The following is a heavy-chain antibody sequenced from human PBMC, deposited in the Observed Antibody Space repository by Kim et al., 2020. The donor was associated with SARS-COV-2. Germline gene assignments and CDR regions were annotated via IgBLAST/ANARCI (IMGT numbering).Heavy chain of an antibody. Sequence: YYADSVKDRFTISRDNAKNSLYLQMNSLRVEDTAVYYCARGAYTTGWYWSSWGRGTLVTVSS. CDR3: ARGAYTTGWYWSS. J-gene: IGHJ5*02. D-gene: IGHD6-19*01. V-gene: IGHV3-48*04.